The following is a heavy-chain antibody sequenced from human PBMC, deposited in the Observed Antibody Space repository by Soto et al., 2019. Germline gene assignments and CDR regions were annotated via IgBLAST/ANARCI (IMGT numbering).Heavy chain of an antibody. CDR2: INSDGSST. Sequence: HPGGSLRLSCAASGYTFSSFWMHWVRQVPGKGLVWVSRINSDGSSTTYAESAKGRFTISRDNAKNTLYLQMNSLRAEDTAVYYCTRAAWDCTSASCLINHWGQGALVTVSS. CDR3: TRAAWDCTSASCLINH. D-gene: IGHD2-2*01. J-gene: IGHJ4*02. V-gene: IGHV3-74*03. CDR1: GYTFSSFW.